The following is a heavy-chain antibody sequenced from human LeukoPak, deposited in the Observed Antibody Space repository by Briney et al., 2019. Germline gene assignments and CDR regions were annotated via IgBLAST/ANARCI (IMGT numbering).Heavy chain of an antibody. Sequence: PSETLSLTCTVSGGSISSYYWSWIRQPAGKGLEWIGRIYTSGSTNYNPSLKSRVTMSVDTSKNQFSLKLSSVTAADTAVYYCARDVNYYDSSGYSIRFDPWGQGTLVTVSS. CDR1: GGSISSYY. CDR2: IYTSGST. V-gene: IGHV4-4*07. J-gene: IGHJ5*02. CDR3: ARDVNYYDSSGYSIRFDP. D-gene: IGHD3-22*01.